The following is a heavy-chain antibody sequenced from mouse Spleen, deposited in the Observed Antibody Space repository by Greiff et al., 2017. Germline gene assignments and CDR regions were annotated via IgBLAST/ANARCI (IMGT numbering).Heavy chain of an antibody. Sequence: QVQLQQPGAELVRPGSSVKLSCKASGYTFTSYWMHWVKQRPIQGLEWIGNIDPSDSETHYNQKFKDKATLTVDKSSSTAYMQLSSLTSEDSAVYYCARGYGSRYDWFAYWGQGTLVTVSA. J-gene: IGHJ3*01. CDR1: GYTFTSYW. CDR3: ARGYGSRYDWFAY. D-gene: IGHD1-1*01. V-gene: IGHV1-52*01. CDR2: IDPSDSET.